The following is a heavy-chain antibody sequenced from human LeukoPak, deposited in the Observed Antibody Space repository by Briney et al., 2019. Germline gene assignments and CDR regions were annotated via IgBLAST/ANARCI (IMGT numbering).Heavy chain of an antibody. CDR3: ARVPEQQPHYMDV. Sequence: SETLSLTCAVYGGSFSGYYWSWIRQPPGKGLEWIGEINHSGSTNYIPSLKSRVTISVDTSKNQFSLKLSSVTAADTAVYYCARVPEQQPHYMDVWGKGTTVTVSS. V-gene: IGHV4-34*01. D-gene: IGHD6-13*01. J-gene: IGHJ6*03. CDR1: GGSFSGYY. CDR2: INHSGST.